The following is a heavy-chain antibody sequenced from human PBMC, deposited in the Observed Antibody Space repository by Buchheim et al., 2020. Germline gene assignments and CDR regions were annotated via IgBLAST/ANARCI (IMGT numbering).Heavy chain of an antibody. J-gene: IGHJ4*02. Sequence: EVQLLESGGGLVQPGGSLRLSCEASGFTFSTHAMNWVRQAPGKGLERVSGISVSGDTTYYADSVKGRFTISRDNSKNTLYLQMNSLRAEDTAVYYCAKGSGYSTYYFDYWGQGSL. CDR2: ISVSGDTT. CDR1: GFTFSTHA. D-gene: IGHD3-3*01. V-gene: IGHV3-23*01. CDR3: AKGSGYSTYYFDY.